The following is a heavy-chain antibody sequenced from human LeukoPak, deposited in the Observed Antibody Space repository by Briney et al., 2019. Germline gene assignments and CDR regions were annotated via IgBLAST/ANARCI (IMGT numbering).Heavy chain of an antibody. J-gene: IGHJ4*02. CDR1: GFTFSTYA. D-gene: IGHD4-17*01. CDR3: VKGPGPTVNYYFDF. CDR2: ISTNGGTT. Sequence: GGSLRLSCSASGFTFSTYAMHWVRQAPGKGLEYVSAISTNGGTTYYAESSRGRFAISRDNSKNTLYLQMSSLRADDTAVYYCVKGPGPTVNYYFDFRGQGTLVTVSS. V-gene: IGHV3-64D*06.